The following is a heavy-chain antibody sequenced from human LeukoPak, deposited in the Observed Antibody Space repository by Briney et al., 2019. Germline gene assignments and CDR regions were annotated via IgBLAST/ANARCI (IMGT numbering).Heavy chain of an antibody. CDR3: ARGYSNYGYTFDM. CDR2: INWNGGSI. J-gene: IGHJ3*02. V-gene: IGHV3-20*01. Sequence: GGSLRLSCAASGFTFDDYGMSWVRQGPGKGLEWVSGINWNGGSIGYADSVKGRFTISRDNAKNSLYLQMNSLRAEDTAVYHCARGYSNYGYTFDMWGQGTMVTVSS. CDR1: GFTFDDYG. D-gene: IGHD4-11*01.